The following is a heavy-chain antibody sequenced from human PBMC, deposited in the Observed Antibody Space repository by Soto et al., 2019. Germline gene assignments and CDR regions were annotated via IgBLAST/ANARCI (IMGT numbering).Heavy chain of an antibody. V-gene: IGHV3-21*01. CDR2: ISSGSSFT. CDR3: ARDRGDTSSYYYDY. J-gene: IGHJ4*02. Sequence: LRLSCAASGFTFSSSAMSWVRQAPGKGLEWVASISSGSSFTYYPDSVKGRFTISRDNAKNSLYLQVNSLTAEDTAVYYCARDRGDTSSYYYDYWGQGTLVTVSS. D-gene: IGHD3-22*01. CDR1: GFTFSSSA.